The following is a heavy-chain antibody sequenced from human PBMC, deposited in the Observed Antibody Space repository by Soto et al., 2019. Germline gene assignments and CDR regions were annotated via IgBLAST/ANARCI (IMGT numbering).Heavy chain of an antibody. J-gene: IGHJ4*02. CDR1: GYNFAGYW. Sequence: GESLKISWKGSGYNFAGYWIAWVRQMPGKGLELMGIIYPSDSDTRYRPSFQGQVTISADKSISSAYLQWSSLRASDTAMYYCARGGVSTRTFDYWGQGTPVTVSS. V-gene: IGHV5-51*01. D-gene: IGHD3-3*01. CDR3: ARGGVSTRTFDY. CDR2: IYPSDSDT.